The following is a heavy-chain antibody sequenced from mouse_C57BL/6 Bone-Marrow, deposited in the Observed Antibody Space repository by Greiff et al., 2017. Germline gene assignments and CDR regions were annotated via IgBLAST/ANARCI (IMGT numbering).Heavy chain of an antibody. J-gene: IGHJ1*03. CDR1: GYTFTSHW. V-gene: IGHV1-56*01. Sequence: VNVVESGPELVRPGASVKISCKAPGYTFTSHWMQWVRQRPGQGLEWIGEIFPGSGSTYYNEKFKGKATLTVDTSSSTAYMQLSSLTSEDSAVYFCAINYGSSYVYFDVWGTGTTVTVSS. D-gene: IGHD1-1*01. CDR3: AINYGSSYVYFDV. CDR2: IFPGSGST.